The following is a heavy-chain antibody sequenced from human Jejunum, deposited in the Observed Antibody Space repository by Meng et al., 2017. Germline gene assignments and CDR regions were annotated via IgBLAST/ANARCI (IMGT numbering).Heavy chain of an antibody. CDR2: ISYSGST. Sequence: AQLQESGPGLVKPSQTLSLTCTVSGGSISRGFYYWNWIRQHPGKGLEWIGYISYSGSTYYNPSLKSRVTISLDTSKNQFSLNLSSVTAADSAVYYCARVFGYSYAYHFDYWGQGALVTVSS. J-gene: IGHJ4*02. CDR1: GGSISRGFYY. CDR3: ARVFGYSYAYHFDY. V-gene: IGHV4-31*03. D-gene: IGHD5-18*01.